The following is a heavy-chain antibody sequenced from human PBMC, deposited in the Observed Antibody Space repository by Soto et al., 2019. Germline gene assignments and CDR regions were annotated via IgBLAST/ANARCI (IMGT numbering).Heavy chain of an antibody. CDR2: IIPSVGIA. V-gene: IGHV1-69*04. CDR3: ARDLFSMVRGAQRAFDI. CDR1: GYTFTSYY. D-gene: IGHD3-10*01. Sequence: SVKVSCKASGYTFTSYYMHWVRQAPGQGLEWMGRIIPSVGIANYAQKFQGRVTMTADKSTSTAYMELSSLRSEDTAVYYCARDLFSMVRGAQRAFDIWGQGTMVTVSS. J-gene: IGHJ3*02.